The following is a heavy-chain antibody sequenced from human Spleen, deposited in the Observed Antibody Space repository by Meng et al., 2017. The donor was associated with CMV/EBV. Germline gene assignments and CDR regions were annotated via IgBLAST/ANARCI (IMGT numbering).Heavy chain of an antibody. J-gene: IGHJ3*02. CDR1: GYTFTSYG. CDR3: ATPFPVADDAFDI. Sequence: ASVKVSCKASGYTFTSYGISWVRQAPGQGLEWMGWISAYNGNTNYAQKLQGRVTMTTDTSTSTAYMELRSLRSDDTAMYYCATPFPVADDAFDIWGQGTMVTVSS. CDR2: ISAYNGNT. D-gene: IGHD2/OR15-2a*01. V-gene: IGHV1-18*01.